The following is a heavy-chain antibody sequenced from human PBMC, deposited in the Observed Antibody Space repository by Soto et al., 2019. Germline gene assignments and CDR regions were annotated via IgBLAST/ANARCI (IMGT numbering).Heavy chain of an antibody. Sequence: ASVKVSCKASGYTFTVCYMHWVRQAPGQGLEWMGWINPNSGGTNYAQKFQGWVTMTRDKSTDTAYMELRSLFSEDTAVYYCARGHEYGGNSDAFDIWGQGTVVTVSS. CDR1: GYTFTVCY. V-gene: IGHV1-2*04. CDR3: ARGHEYGGNSDAFDI. J-gene: IGHJ3*02. CDR2: INPNSGGT. D-gene: IGHD4-17*01.